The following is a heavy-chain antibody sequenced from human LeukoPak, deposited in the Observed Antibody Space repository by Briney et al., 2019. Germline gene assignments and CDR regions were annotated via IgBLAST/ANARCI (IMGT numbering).Heavy chain of an antibody. Sequence: SETLSLTCTVSGGSISSGGYYWSWIRQHPGKGLEWIGHIYYSGSIYYNPSLKSRVTISVDTSKNQFSLKLSSVTAADTAVYYCARGSYGAPVGATPKLYYYYYYMDVWGKGTTVTVSS. V-gene: IGHV4-31*03. CDR1: GGSISSGGYY. CDR3: ARGSYGAPVGATPKLYYYYYYMDV. J-gene: IGHJ6*03. D-gene: IGHD1-26*01. CDR2: IYYSGSI.